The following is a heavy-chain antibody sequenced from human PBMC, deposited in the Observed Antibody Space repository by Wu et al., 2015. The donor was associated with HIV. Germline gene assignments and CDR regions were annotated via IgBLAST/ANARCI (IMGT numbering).Heavy chain of an antibody. J-gene: IGHJ6*03. CDR1: GGTFINNA. CDR2: INPNSGDT. V-gene: IGHV1-2*02. D-gene: IGHD3-16*01. Sequence: QVQLVQSGAEVKKPGSSVKVSCKASGGTFINNAVNWVRQAPGEGLEWMGWINPNSGDTNYAQNFQGRVTMTRDTSISTAHMELSRLRSDDTAVYYCVRDRSRLNFYMDVVGQRGHGHRLL. CDR3: VRDRSRLNFYMDV.